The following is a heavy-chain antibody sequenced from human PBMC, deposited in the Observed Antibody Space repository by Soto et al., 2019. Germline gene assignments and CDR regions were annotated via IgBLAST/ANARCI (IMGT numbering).Heavy chain of an antibody. D-gene: IGHD1-20*01. CDR1: GYTFTSYG. Sequence: QVQLVQSGAEVKKPGASVKVSCKASGYTFTSYGISWVRQAPGQGLEWMGWISAYNGITKYAQEFQGRVTMTTDTAASTAFMELRSLRSDDTAVYYCTRAEKWVTGNMGGYWGQGTLVTGYS. V-gene: IGHV1-18*04. CDR3: TRAEKWVTGNMGGY. CDR2: ISAYNGIT. J-gene: IGHJ4*02.